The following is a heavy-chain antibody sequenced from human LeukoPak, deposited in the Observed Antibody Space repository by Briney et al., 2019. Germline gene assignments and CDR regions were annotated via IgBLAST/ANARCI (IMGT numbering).Heavy chain of an antibody. Sequence: ASVKISCTASGFTFTGYGISWVRQAPGQGLEWMGWISAYNRDTKYAQNFQGRVTMTTDTSTSTAYMELRSLRSDDTAVYYCARDFSNTSGFKVVVDYWGQGTLVTVSS. D-gene: IGHD3-22*01. CDR2: ISAYNRDT. J-gene: IGHJ4*02. CDR3: ARDFSNTSGFKVVVDY. CDR1: GFTFTGYG. V-gene: IGHV1-18*01.